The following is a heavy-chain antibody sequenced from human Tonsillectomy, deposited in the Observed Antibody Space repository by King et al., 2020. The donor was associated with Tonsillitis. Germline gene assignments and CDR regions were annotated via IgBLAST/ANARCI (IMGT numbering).Heavy chain of an antibody. V-gene: IGHV2-26*01. CDR2: IFSNDEK. D-gene: IGHD3-3*01. J-gene: IGHJ6*02. CDR3: ERIQEWTPRGYYYGMDV. Sequence: VTLKESGPVRVKPTETLTLTCTVSGFSLSNGRMGVSWIRQPPGKALEWLAHIFSNDEKSYSTSLKSRLTISKDTSKSQVVLSMTNMDPADTATYYCERIQEWTPRGYYYGMDVWGQGTRVTVSS. CDR1: GFSLSNGRMG.